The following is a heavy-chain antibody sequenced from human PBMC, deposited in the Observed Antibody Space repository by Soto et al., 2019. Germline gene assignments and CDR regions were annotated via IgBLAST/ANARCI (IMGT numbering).Heavy chain of an antibody. CDR2: ISAYNGNT. J-gene: IGHJ4*02. V-gene: IGHV1-18*01. CDR3: ARGATTIDY. CDR1: GYTFTNFG. D-gene: IGHD4-17*01. Sequence: QVQLVQSGAEVKKPGASVKVSCKASGYTFTNFGISWVRQAPGQGLEWMGWISAYNGNTNYAQKFQGRVTMTTDTSTSTDYMEVRSLRFDDTAVYYCARGATTIDYWGQGTLVTVSS.